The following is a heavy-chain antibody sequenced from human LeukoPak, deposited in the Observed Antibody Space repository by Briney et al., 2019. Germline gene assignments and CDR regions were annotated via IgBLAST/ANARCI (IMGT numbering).Heavy chain of an antibody. J-gene: IGHJ6*03. CDR1: GYTFTGYY. V-gene: IGHV1-2*02. D-gene: IGHD3-9*01. Sequence: GASVKVSCKASGYTFTGYYMHWVRQAPGQGLEWMGWINPNSGGTNYAQKFQGRVTMTRDTSISTAYMELSRLRSDDTAVYYCARDKGQYYDVLTGNYYYYYYYMDVWGKGTTVTVSS. CDR2: INPNSGGT. CDR3: ARDKGQYYDVLTGNYYYYYYYMDV.